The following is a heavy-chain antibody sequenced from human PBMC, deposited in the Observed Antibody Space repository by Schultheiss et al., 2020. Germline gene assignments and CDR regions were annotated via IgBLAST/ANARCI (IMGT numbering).Heavy chain of an antibody. CDR3: ARDLRPAADYYDSSGYPDY. J-gene: IGHJ4*02. CDR1: GFTFSSYA. Sequence: GGSLRLSCAASGFTFSSYAMHWVRQAPGKGLEWVAVISYDGSNKYYADSVKGRFTISRDNAKNSLYLQMNSLRAEDTAVYYCARDLRPAADYYDSSGYPDYWGQGTLVTVSS. D-gene: IGHD3-22*01. V-gene: IGHV3-30*04. CDR2: ISYDGSNK.